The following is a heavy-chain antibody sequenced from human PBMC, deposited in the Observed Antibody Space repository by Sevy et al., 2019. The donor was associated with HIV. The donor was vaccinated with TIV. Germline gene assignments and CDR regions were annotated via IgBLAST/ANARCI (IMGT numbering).Heavy chain of an antibody. CDR1: GLTFSNFG. V-gene: IGHV3-30*02. Sequence: GGSLRLSCTASGLTFSNFGMHWVRQVPGKGLEWVTFIRYDGSDKYYAASVKGRFTISRDDSENTLYLQMDSLRPEDTAIYYCTKDLAGPGRRYFDYWGQGTLVTVSS. J-gene: IGHJ4*02. CDR2: IRYDGSDK. CDR3: TKDLAGPGRRYFDY. D-gene: IGHD6-13*01.